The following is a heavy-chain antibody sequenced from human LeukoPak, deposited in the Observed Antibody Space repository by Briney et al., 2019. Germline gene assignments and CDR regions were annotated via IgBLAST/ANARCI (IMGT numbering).Heavy chain of an antibody. CDR3: GFADGWIFDF. CDR1: GFTFSTYA. CDR2: INKDGSDK. D-gene: IGHD5-24*01. V-gene: IGHV3-7*05. J-gene: IGHJ4*02. Sequence: GGSLRLSCAASGFTFSTYAIHWVRQAPGRGLEWVANINKDGSDKYYVDSVKGRFTISRDNAKKSLYLHMDSLRAEDAAVYYCGFADGWIFDFRGQGTLVTVSS.